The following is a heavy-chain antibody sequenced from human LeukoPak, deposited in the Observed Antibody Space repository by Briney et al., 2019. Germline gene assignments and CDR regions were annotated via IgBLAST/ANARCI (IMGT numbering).Heavy chain of an antibody. J-gene: IGHJ5*02. CDR2: ITKGGATV. CDR3: ARLSVSITRRFDL. Sequence: PGGSLRLSCAPSGFTLSNYEMNWVRLTPGTGLEWISYITKGGATVLYAESVKGRFTISRDNANSSLYLQMNSLRAEDTAVYFCARLSVSITRRFDLWGQGTLVTVSS. D-gene: IGHD3-3*01. CDR1: GFTLSNYE. V-gene: IGHV3-48*03.